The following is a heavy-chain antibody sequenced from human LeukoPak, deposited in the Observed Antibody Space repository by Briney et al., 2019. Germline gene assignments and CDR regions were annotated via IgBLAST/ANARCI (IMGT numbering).Heavy chain of an antibody. CDR2: ISSSGSTI. CDR1: GFTFSSYA. Sequence: GGSLRLSCAASGFTFSSYAMSWVRQAPGKGLEWVSYISSSGSTIYYADSVKGRFTISRDNAKTSLYLQMNSLRAEDTAVYYCAGALRYYDFWSGYYSDYYYGMDVWGQGTTVTVSS. CDR3: AGALRYYDFWSGYYSDYYYGMDV. J-gene: IGHJ6*02. D-gene: IGHD3-3*01. V-gene: IGHV3-48*04.